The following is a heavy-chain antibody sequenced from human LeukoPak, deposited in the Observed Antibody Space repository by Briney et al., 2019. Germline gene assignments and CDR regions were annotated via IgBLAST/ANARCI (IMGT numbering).Heavy chain of an antibody. CDR2: IYNDGST. J-gene: IGHJ4*02. CDR3: ARDPTGGWYYFDY. Sequence: PGGSLRLSCAASGFTVSSNYMNWVRQAPGKGLEWVSVIYNDGSTYYADSVKGRFTISGDNSKNTLYLQMNSLRAEDTAVYYCARDPTGGWYYFDYWGRGTLVTVSS. D-gene: IGHD6-19*01. V-gene: IGHV3-53*01. CDR1: GFTVSSNY.